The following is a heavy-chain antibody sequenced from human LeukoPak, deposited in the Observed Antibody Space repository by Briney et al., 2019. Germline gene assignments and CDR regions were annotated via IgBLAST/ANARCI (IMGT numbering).Heavy chain of an antibody. CDR3: ARDLLTGYYRYFDC. CDR1: GFTVSSNY. V-gene: IGHV3-53*01. D-gene: IGHD3-9*01. CDR2: IYSGGST. Sequence: PGGSLRLSCAASGFTVSSNYMSWVRQAPGKGLEWVSVIYSGGSTYYADSVKGRFTISRDNSKNTLYLQMNSLRAEDTAVYYCARDLLTGYYRYFDCWGQGTLVTVSS. J-gene: IGHJ4*02.